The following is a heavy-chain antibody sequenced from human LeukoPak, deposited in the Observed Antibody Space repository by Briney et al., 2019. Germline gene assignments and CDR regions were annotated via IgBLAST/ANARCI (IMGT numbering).Heavy chain of an antibody. CDR2: IYYSGST. J-gene: IGHJ4*02. D-gene: IGHD2-21*02. Sequence: KPSETLSLTCTVSGGSISSSSYYWGWIRQPPGKGLEWIGSIYYSGSTYYNPSLKSRVTISVDTSQNQFFLKLSSVTAADTAMYYCARVLSCGGDCYSFDQWGQGTLVTVSS. CDR1: GGSISSSSYY. CDR3: ARVLSCGGDCYSFDQ. V-gene: IGHV4-39*07.